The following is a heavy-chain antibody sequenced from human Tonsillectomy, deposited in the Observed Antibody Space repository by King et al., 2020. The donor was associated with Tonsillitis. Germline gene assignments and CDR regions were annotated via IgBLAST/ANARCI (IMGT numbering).Heavy chain of an antibody. CDR1: GYTFTDYF. CDR2: INPNSGGT. CDR3: ARDYYYGSGSYYTNWYFDL. Sequence: QLVQSGAEVKKPGASVKVSCKASGYTFTDYFMHWVRQAPGQGLEWMGWINPNSGGTNYAQKFQGRVTMTRDTSISTAYMELSRLRSDDTAVYYCARDYYYGSGSYYTNWYFDLWGRGTLATVSS. J-gene: IGHJ2*01. D-gene: IGHD3-10*01. V-gene: IGHV1-2*02.